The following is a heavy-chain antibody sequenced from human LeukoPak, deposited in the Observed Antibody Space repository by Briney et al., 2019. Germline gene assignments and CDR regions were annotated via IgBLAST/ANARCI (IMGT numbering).Heavy chain of an antibody. J-gene: IGHJ4*02. Sequence: QPGGSLRLSCAASGFTFSSYWMSWVRQAPGKGLEWVVNIKQDGSEKYYVDSVKGRFTISRGNAKNSLYLQMNSLRAEDTAVYYCARCRYDSSGPRWDYWGQGTLVTVSS. CDR1: GFTFSSYW. CDR2: IKQDGSEK. CDR3: ARCRYDSSGPRWDY. D-gene: IGHD3-22*01. V-gene: IGHV3-7*01.